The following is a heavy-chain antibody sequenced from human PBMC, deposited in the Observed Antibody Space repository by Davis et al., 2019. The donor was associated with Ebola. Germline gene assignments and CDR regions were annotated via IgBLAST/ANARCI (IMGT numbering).Heavy chain of an antibody. Sequence: PSETLSLTCAVYGGSLSGYCWSWIRQPPGKGLEWIGELNHSGRTNYNSSLKSRVTISVDTSKSQLSLKLSSVTAADTAVYYCARASQYSGRWHSDYWGQGTLVTVSS. V-gene: IGHV4-34*01. CDR2: LNHSGRT. CDR1: GGSLSGYC. J-gene: IGHJ4*02. D-gene: IGHD6-13*01. CDR3: ARASQYSGRWHSDY.